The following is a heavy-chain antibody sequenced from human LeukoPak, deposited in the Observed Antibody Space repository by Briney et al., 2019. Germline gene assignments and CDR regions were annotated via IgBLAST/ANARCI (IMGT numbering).Heavy chain of an antibody. D-gene: IGHD3-9*01. J-gene: IGHJ6*02. V-gene: IGHV3-48*03. CDR3: SELGINLIVDV. Sequence: PGGSLRLSCAASGFTFSSYEMNWVRQAPGKGLEWVSYISSSGSTIYYADSVKGRFTISRDNAKNSLYLQMNSLRAEDTAVYYCSELGINLIVDVWGQGTTVTVSS. CDR2: ISSSGSTI. CDR1: GFTFSSYE.